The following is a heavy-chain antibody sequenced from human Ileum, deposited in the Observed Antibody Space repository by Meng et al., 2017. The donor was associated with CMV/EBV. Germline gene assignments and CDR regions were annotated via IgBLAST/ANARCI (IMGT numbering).Heavy chain of an antibody. D-gene: IGHD2-15*01. J-gene: IGHJ4*02. CDR3: AGVYLNGVAAWPDIDY. CDR2: IYYIGNS. CDR1: GSSIGRGGYY. Sequence: QLLAQGPGPGKLPALLNLHEPVSGSSIGRGGYYWSGIRQRPGKGLKWMASIYYIGNSYYSPSIQYRMTLQVDATKTQFSLNLNSVPAADTAIYYCAGVYLNGVAAWPDIDYWGQGTLVTVSS. V-gene: IGHV4-39*07.